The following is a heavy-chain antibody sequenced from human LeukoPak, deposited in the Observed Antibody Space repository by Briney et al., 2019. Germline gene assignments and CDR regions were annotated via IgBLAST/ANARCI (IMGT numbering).Heavy chain of an antibody. CDR2: IIPIFGTA. CDR1: GYTFTGYY. CDR3: ARDGKDTAMVTDY. D-gene: IGHD5-18*01. J-gene: IGHJ4*02. V-gene: IGHV1-69*13. Sequence: GASVKVSCKTSGYTFTGYYMHWVRQAPGQGLEWMGGIIPIFGTANYAQKFQGRVTITADESTSTAYMELSSLRSEDTAVYYCARDGKDTAMVTDYWGQGTLVTVSS.